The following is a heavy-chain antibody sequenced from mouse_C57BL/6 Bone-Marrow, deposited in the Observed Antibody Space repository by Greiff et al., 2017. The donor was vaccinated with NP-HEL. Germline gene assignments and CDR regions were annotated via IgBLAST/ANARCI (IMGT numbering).Heavy chain of an antibody. CDR1: GYTFTSYW. J-gene: IGHJ3*01. CDR3: ATFLTTVVPCAY. Sequence: QVQLQQPGAELVMPGASVKLSCKASGYTFTSYWMHWVKQRPGQGLEWIGEIDPSDSYTNYNQKFKGKSTLTVDKSSSTAYMQLSSLTSEDSAVYYCATFLTTVVPCAYWGQGTLVTVSA. D-gene: IGHD1-1*01. V-gene: IGHV1-69*01. CDR2: IDPSDSYT.